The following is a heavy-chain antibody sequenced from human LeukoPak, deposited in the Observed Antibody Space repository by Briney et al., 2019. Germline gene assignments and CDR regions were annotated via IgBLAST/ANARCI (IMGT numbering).Heavy chain of an antibody. CDR2: INHSGST. CDR1: GVSFSGYY. J-gene: IGHJ5*02. V-gene: IGHV4-34*01. Sequence: SETLSLTCAVYGVSFSGYYWSWIRQPPGKGLEWIGEINHSGSTNYNPSLKSRVTISVDTSKNQFSLKLSSVTAADTAVYYCARVADWFDPWGQGTLVTVSS. CDR3: ARVADWFDP.